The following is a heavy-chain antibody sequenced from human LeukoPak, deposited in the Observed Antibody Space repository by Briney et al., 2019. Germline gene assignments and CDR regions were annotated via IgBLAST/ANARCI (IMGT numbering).Heavy chain of an antibody. J-gene: IGHJ4*02. Sequence: GRSLRLSCTASGFTFSSYAMHWVRQAPGKGLEWVAVISYDGSNKYYADSVKGRFTISRDNSKKTLYLQMNSLRAEDTAVYYCARAPQRIVAMELDYWGEGTLVTVSS. CDR1: GFTFSSYA. V-gene: IGHV3-30-3*01. CDR3: ARAPQRIVAMELDY. D-gene: IGHD5-12*01. CDR2: ISYDGSNK.